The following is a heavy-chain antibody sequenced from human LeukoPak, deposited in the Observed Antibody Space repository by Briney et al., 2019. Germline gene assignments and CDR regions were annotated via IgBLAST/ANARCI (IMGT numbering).Heavy chain of an antibody. CDR3: AFGQEMADAFDF. D-gene: IGHD5-24*01. CDR2: INQRGST. V-gene: IGHV4-34*01. CDR1: GGSFSTYF. J-gene: IGHJ3*01. Sequence: KPSETLSLTCAVYGGSFSTYFLSWLRQPPGKGLGLIGEINQRGSTNYNPSLKSRVTISVDTSKKQFSLRLSSVTAADTAVYYCAFGQEMADAFDFWGQGTMVTVSS.